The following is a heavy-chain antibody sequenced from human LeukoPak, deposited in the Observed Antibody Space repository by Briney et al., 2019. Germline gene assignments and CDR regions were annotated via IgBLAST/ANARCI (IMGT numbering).Heavy chain of an antibody. CDR2: IFYSGST. V-gene: IGHV4-4*02. Sequence: SETLSLTCAVSGGSISRSDWWSWVRQSPGKGLEWIGEIFYSGSTKYNPSLKSRVTISVDKSKNQFSLNLTSVTAADTAMYYCARDASLQTGAFDVWGQGTMVTVSS. CDR3: ARDASLQTGAFDV. J-gene: IGHJ3*01. CDR1: GGSISRSDW. D-gene: IGHD5-24*01.